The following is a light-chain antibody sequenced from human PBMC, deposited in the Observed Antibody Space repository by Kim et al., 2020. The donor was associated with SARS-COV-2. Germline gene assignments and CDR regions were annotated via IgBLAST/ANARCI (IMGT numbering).Light chain of an antibody. CDR1: SSDVCGYNY. V-gene: IGLV2-8*01. J-gene: IGLJ2*01. CDR3: SSYAGSNNLV. CDR2: EVS. Sequence: SAPHSDTGTSSDVCGYNYVAWYQQHPGKAPKLMIYEVSKRPSGVPDRFSGSKSGNTASLTVSGLQAEDEADYYCSSYAGSNNLVFGGGTQLTVL.